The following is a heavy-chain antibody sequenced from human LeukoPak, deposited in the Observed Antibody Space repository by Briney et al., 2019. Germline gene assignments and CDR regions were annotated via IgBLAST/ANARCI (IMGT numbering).Heavy chain of an antibody. CDR3: ARIRGQVGAAFGNYFDY. J-gene: IGHJ4*02. CDR1: GGSISSYYW. CDR2: IDWDDDK. D-gene: IGHD1-26*01. V-gene: IGHV2-70*11. Sequence: TLSLTCTVSGGSISSYYWSWIRQPPGKALEWLARIDWDDDKYYNTSLKTRVTISKDTSKKQLVLTMTNMDPVDTATYYCARIRGQVGAAFGNYFDYWGQGTLVTVSS.